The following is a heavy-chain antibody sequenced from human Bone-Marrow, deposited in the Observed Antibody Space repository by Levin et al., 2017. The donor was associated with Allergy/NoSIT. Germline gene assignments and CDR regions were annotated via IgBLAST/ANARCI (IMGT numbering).Heavy chain of an antibody. CDR1: GFTFGDYA. Sequence: SLKISCAASGFTFGDYAMNWVRQAPGKGLEWVSSITWNSATRGYADSVKGRFTISRDNAKNSLYLQMNSLRVEDTALYYCAKDILPLGELFLRPDSWGQGTLVSVSS. CDR3: AKDILPLGELFLRPDS. V-gene: IGHV3-9*01. D-gene: IGHD3-16*01. J-gene: IGHJ4*02. CDR2: ITWNSATR.